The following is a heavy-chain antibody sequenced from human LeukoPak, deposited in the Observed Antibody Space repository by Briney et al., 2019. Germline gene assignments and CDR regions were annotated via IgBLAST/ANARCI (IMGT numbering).Heavy chain of an antibody. CDR1: GFTFSSYG. D-gene: IGHD3-22*01. J-gene: IGHJ4*02. CDR3: AKFYDSSGYYLPGLYFDY. Sequence: PGGSLRLSCAASGFTFSSYGMSWVRQAPGKWLEWVSAISGSGGSTYYADSVKGRFTISRDNSKNTLYLQMNSLRAEDTAVYYCAKFYDSSGYYLPGLYFDYWGQGTLVTVSS. CDR2: ISGSGGST. V-gene: IGHV3-23*01.